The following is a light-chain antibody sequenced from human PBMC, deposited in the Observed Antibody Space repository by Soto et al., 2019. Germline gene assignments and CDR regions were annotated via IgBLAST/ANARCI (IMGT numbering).Light chain of an antibody. Sequence: EIVMTQSPATLSVSPGERATLSFRASQSVSSNLAWYQQKPGQAPRVLIYGASTRATGIPARFSGSGSGTEFTLTISSLQSEDFAVYYCHQYNFWPTFGQGTKVDIK. CDR1: QSVSSN. CDR3: HQYNFWPT. J-gene: IGKJ1*01. V-gene: IGKV3-15*01. CDR2: GAS.